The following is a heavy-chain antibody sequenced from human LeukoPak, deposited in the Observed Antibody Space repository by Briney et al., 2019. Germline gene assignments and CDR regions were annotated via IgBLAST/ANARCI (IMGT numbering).Heavy chain of an antibody. CDR2: ISAYNGNT. Sequence: ASVKVSCEASGYTFTSYGISWVRQAPGQGLEWMGWISAYNGNTNYVQKLQGRVTMTTDTSTSTAYMELRSLRSEDTAVYYCARDEYPSLKYYYDSSGYYFDYWGQGTLVTVSS. CDR1: GYTFTSYG. V-gene: IGHV1-18*01. D-gene: IGHD3-22*01. CDR3: ARDEYPSLKYYYDSSGYYFDY. J-gene: IGHJ4*02.